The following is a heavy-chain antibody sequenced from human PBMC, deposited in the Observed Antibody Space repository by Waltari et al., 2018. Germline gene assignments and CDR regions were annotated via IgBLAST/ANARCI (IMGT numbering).Heavy chain of an antibody. CDR1: GGSISSSNW. Sequence: QVQLQESGPGLVKPSGTLSLTCAVSGGSISSSNWWSWVRQPPGKGLEWIGEIYHSGSPTYTPSLKSRVTISVDKSKNQFSLKLSSVTAADTAVYYCARDGKYDYYDSSGYYSGGPWVAFDIWGQGTMVTVSS. J-gene: IGHJ3*02. D-gene: IGHD3-22*01. CDR2: IYHSGSP. V-gene: IGHV4-4*02. CDR3: ARDGKYDYYDSSGYYSGGPWVAFDI.